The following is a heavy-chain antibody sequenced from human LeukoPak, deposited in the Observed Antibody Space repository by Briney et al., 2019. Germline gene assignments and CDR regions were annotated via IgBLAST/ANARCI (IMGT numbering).Heavy chain of an antibody. D-gene: IGHD3-10*01. J-gene: IGHJ4*02. CDR3: ASPTGVRGLPY. CDR2: IYSGGST. Sequence: PGGSLRLSCAASGFTVSSNYMSWVRQPPGRGREGVSVIYSGGSTYYADSVKGRFTISRDNSKNTLYLQMNSLRAEDTAVYYCASPTGVRGLPYWGQGTLVTVSS. CDR1: GFTVSSNY. V-gene: IGHV3-53*01.